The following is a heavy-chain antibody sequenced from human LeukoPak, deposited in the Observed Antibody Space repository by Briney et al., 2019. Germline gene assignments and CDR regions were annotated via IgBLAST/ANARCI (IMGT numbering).Heavy chain of an antibody. Sequence: PSETLSLTRTVSGGSISSYYWSWIRQPPGKGLEWIGYIYYSGSTNYNPSLKSRVTISVDTSKNQFSLKLSSVTAADTAAYYCARREYYYDSSGTGNWFDPWGQGTLVTVSS. CDR1: GGSISSYY. D-gene: IGHD3-22*01. V-gene: IGHV4-59*08. CDR3: ARREYYYDSSGTGNWFDP. J-gene: IGHJ5*02. CDR2: IYYSGST.